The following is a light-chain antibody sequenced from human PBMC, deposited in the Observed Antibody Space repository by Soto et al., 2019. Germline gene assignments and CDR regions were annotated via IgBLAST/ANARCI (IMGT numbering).Light chain of an antibody. CDR3: QHHNSYPIT. V-gene: IGKV1-5*03. Sequence: DIQMTQSPSTLSASVGDRVTITCRASQSISVWLAWYQQKPGKAPKLLIYKASNLQSGVPSRFSGSGSGTEFTLTISSLQPDDFATYYCQHHNSYPITFGQGTRLDI. CDR1: QSISVW. J-gene: IGKJ5*01. CDR2: KAS.